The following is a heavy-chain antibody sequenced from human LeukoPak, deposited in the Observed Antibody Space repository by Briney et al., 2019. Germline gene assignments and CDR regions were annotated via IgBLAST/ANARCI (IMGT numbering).Heavy chain of an antibody. CDR3: ARGGTEFDY. J-gene: IGHJ4*02. V-gene: IGHV4-59*12. Sequence: SETLSLTCTVSGGSISNYYWSWIRQPPGKGLEWIGFIYYSGSTNYNPSLKSRVTMSVDTSKNQFSLKLSSVTAADTAVYYCARGGTEFDYWGQGTLVTVSS. CDR2: IYYSGST. CDR1: GGSISNYY. D-gene: IGHD1-7*01.